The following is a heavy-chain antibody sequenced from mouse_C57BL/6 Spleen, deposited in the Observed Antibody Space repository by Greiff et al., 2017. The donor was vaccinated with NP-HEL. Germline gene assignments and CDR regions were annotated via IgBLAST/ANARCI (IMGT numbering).Heavy chain of an antibody. Sequence: VQLKESGAELVRPGASVKLSCTASGFNIKDDYMHWVKQRPEQGLEWIGWIDPENGDTEYASKFQGKATITADTSSNTSYLQLSSLTSEDTAVYYCTTNYYGSRRGYWGQGTTLTVSS. V-gene: IGHV14-4*01. CDR1: GFNIKDDY. J-gene: IGHJ2*01. D-gene: IGHD1-1*01. CDR3: TTNYYGSRRGY. CDR2: IDPENGDT.